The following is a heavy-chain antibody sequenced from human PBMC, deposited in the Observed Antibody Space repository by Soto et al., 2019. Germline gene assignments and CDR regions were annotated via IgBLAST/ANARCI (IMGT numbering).Heavy chain of an antibody. CDR1: GFTFSSYA. V-gene: IGHV3-64*04. CDR3: VRGNYFDY. CDR2: INSNGGST. Sequence: PGGSLRLSCSASGFTFSSYAMHWVRQAPGKGLEYVSAINSNGGSTYYADSVKGRFTISRDNAKNTLYLQINSLRAEDTAVYYCVRGNYFDYWGQGTLVTVSS. J-gene: IGHJ4*02.